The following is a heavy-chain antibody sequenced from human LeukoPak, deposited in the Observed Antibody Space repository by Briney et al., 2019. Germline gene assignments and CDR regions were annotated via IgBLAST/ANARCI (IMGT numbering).Heavy chain of an antibody. V-gene: IGHV4-59*08. CDR2: IYYSGST. D-gene: IGHD2-2*01. CDR3: ARGQPSLIVPAAMGTHISNPQQLVPGVWFDP. J-gene: IGHJ5*02. CDR1: GGSISSYY. Sequence: PLETLSLTCTVSGGSISSYYWSWIRQPPGKGLEWVGYIYYSGSTNYNPSLKSRVTISVDTSKNQFSLKLSSVTAADTAVYYCARGQPSLIVPAAMGTHISNPQQLVPGVWFDPWGQGTLVTVSS.